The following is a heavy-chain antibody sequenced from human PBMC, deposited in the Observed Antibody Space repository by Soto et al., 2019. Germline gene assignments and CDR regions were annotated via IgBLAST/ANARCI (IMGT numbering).Heavy chain of an antibody. CDR3: ARIAAPRYWYFDL. J-gene: IGHJ2*01. CDR2: ISGSGGST. D-gene: IGHD6-6*01. Sequence: EVQLLESGGGLVQPGGSLRLSCAASGFTFSSYAMSWVRQAPGKGLEWVSSISGSGGSTYYADSVKGRFTISRDNSKNTLYLQMNSLRAEDTAVYYCARIAAPRYWYFDLWGRGTLVTVSS. V-gene: IGHV3-23*01. CDR1: GFTFSSYA.